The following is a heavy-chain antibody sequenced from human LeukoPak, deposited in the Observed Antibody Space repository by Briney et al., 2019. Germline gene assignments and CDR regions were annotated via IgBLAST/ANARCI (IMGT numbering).Heavy chain of an antibody. CDR2: IYYSGST. CDR3: ARQGGGGSYYPTNWFDP. D-gene: IGHD1-26*01. Sequence: SETLSLTCTVSGGSISSSSYYWGWIRQPPGKGLEWIGYIYYSGSTNYNPSLKSRVTISVDTSKNQFSLKLSSVTAADTAVYYCARQGGGGSYYPTNWFDPWGQGTLVTVSS. J-gene: IGHJ5*02. CDR1: GGSISSSSYY. V-gene: IGHV4-61*05.